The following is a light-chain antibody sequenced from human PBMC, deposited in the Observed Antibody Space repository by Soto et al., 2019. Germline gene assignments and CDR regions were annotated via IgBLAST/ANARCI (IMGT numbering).Light chain of an antibody. V-gene: IGKV3-20*01. CDR1: RSVSASF. Sequence: RSSRSVSASFLAWYQQKPGQAPRLLIFGASNRAAGVPDRLSGSGSGTDFTLTINRLEPEDLAVYYCQQYVASPWTFGQGTKVEIK. CDR3: QQYVASPWT. CDR2: GAS. J-gene: IGKJ1*01.